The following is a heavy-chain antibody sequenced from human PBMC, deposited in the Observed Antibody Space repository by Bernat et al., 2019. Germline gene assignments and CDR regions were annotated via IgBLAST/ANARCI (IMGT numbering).Heavy chain of an antibody. V-gene: IGHV3-30*18. Sequence: QVQLVESGGGVVQPGRSLRLSCAASGFTFSSYGMHWVRQAPGKGLEWVAVISYDGSNKYYADSVKGRFTISRDNSKSTLYLQMNSLRAEDTAVYYCAKDTGVVAATPYYYGMDVWGQGTTVTVSS. D-gene: IGHD2-15*01. CDR3: AKDTGVVAATPYYYGMDV. J-gene: IGHJ6*02. CDR2: ISYDGSNK. CDR1: GFTFSSYG.